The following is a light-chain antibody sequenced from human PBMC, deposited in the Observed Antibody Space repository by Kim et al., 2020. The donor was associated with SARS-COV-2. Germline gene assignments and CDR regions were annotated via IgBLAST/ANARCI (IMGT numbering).Light chain of an antibody. CDR1: QDIRND. CDR3: LQHNTYPIT. CDR2: GAS. Sequence: AAVGDRVTITLRASQDIRNDLGWYQQNPGRAPKRLIYGASSLQSGVPSRFSGSGSGTEFTLTISSVQPEDFATYFCLQHNTYPITFGQGTRLEIK. V-gene: IGKV1-17*01. J-gene: IGKJ5*01.